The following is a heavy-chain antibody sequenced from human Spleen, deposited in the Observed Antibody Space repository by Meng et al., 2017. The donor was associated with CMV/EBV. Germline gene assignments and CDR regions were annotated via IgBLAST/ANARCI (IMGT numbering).Heavy chain of an antibody. Sequence: SENLSLTCGVYGGSFSGYYWSWIRQPPGKRLEWIGEITHTGSTTDNPSLKSRFTISVDTPKNQFSLTVNSVTAADTAVYYCARGSPGRDDGFDIWGQGTMVTVSS. CDR1: GGSFSGYY. CDR2: ITHTGST. J-gene: IGHJ3*02. V-gene: IGHV4-34*01. CDR3: ARGSPGRDDGFDI.